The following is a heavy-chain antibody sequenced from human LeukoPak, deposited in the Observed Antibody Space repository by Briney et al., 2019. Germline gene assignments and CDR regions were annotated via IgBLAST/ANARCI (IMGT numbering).Heavy chain of an antibody. J-gene: IGHJ3*02. CDR2: IYTSGNT. D-gene: IGHD6-19*01. CDR3: ARPYSSGWSGAFDI. CDR1: GGSISSGDKY. V-gene: IGHV4-61*08. Sequence: SETLSLTCNVSGGSISSGDKYWSWIRQPPGKGLEWIGNIYTSGNTNYNPSLKSRVAISVDTSKNQFSLKLNSVTAADTAVYYCARPYSSGWSGAFDIWGQGTMVTVSS.